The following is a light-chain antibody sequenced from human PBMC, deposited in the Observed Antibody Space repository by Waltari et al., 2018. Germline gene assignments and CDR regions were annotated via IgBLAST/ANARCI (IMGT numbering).Light chain of an antibody. CDR2: DAS. J-gene: IGKJ4*01. CDR3: QQYDTLPPT. V-gene: IGKV1-33*01. CDR1: QDISDY. Sequence: DIQMTQSPYSLSASIGDRVTITCQASQDISDYLNWYQQKPGKAPKLLIYDASNWETGVPSRFSGSGSGTDFTFTISSLQPEDLATYYCQQYDTLPPTFGGGTKVEIK.